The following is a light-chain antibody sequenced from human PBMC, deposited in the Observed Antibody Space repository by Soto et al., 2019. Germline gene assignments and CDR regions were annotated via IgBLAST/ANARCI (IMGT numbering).Light chain of an antibody. CDR1: QSVSSNY. CDR3: QHYGDSPPVT. CDR2: GAS. Sequence: IVLTQSPGTLSLSPGGRATLSCRASQSVSSNYLTWYQQKPGQAPRLLIYGASSRATGIPDRFSGSGSGTDFTLTISRLEPEDFAVYYCQHYGDSPPVTFGQGTLLEVK. J-gene: IGKJ5*01. V-gene: IGKV3-20*01.